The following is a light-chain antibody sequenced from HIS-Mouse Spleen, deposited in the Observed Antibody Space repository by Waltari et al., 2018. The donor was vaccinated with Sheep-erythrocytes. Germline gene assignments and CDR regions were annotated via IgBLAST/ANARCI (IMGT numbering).Light chain of an antibody. Sequence: HSALPQPPSASGSPGQSVTISCTGTSSAVGGYNYVSWYQQHPGKAPKLMIYEVSKRPSGVPDRFSGSKSGNTASLTVSGLQAEDEADYYCSSYAGSNNWVFGGGTKLTVL. V-gene: IGLV2-8*01. CDR3: SSYAGSNNWV. CDR1: SSAVGGYNY. CDR2: EVS. J-gene: IGLJ3*02.